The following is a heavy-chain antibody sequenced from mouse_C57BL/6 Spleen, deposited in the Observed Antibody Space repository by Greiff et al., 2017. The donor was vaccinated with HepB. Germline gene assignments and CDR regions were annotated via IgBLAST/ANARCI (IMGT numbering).Heavy chain of an antibody. CDR2: INPNNGVT. J-gene: IGHJ2*01. D-gene: IGHD1-1*02. Sequence: EVQLQQSGPELVKPGASVKISCKASGYTFTDYYMNWVKQSHGKSLEWIGDINPNNGVTSYNQKFKGKATLTVDKSSSTAYMELRSLTSEDPAVYYCARRGLMDDYWGQGTTLTVSS. CDR1: GYTFTDYY. CDR3: ARRGLMDDY. V-gene: IGHV1-26*01.